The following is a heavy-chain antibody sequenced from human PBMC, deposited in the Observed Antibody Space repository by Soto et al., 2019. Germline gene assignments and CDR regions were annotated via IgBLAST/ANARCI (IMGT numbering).Heavy chain of an antibody. CDR3: ARLRFGNSRARSDAFDI. J-gene: IGHJ3*02. V-gene: IGHV4-59*08. CDR2: IYYSGNI. Sequence: QVQLQESGPGLVKPSETLSLTCTVSGGSISPYYWGWIRQPPGKGLEWIGYIYYSGNINYNPSLNSRVTISINTYKNQVPLRLSSVTAADTAVYYCARLRFGNSRARSDAFDIWGQGTVVTVSS. CDR1: GGSISPYY. D-gene: IGHD4-4*01.